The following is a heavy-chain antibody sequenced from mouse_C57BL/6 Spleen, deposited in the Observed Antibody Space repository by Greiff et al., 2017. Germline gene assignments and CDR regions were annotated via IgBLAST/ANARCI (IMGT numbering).Heavy chain of an antibody. CDR1: GFSLTSYG. D-gene: IGHD1-1*01. CDR2: IWSGGST. V-gene: IGHV2-2*01. Sequence: QVQLKQSGPGLVQPSQSLSITCTVSGFSLTSYGVHWVRQSPGKGLEWLGVIWSGGSTDYNAALISRLSISKDNSKSQVFFKMNSLQADDTAIYYCARESSYDWYFDVWGTGTTVTVSS. CDR3: ARESSYDWYFDV. J-gene: IGHJ1*03.